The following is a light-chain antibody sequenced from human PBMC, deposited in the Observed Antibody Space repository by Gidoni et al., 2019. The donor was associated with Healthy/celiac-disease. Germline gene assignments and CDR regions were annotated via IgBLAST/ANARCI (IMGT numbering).Light chain of an antibody. V-gene: IGKV3-20*01. CDR2: GAS. CDR3: QQYGSSPPYT. CDR1: QSVSSSY. J-gene: IGKJ2*01. Sequence: EIVLTQSPRTLSLSPGERATLSCRASQSVSSSYLAWYQQKPGQAPRLLIYGASSRATGIPDRFSGSGSGTDFTLTISRLEPEDFAVYYCQQYGSSPPYTFXQXTKLXIK.